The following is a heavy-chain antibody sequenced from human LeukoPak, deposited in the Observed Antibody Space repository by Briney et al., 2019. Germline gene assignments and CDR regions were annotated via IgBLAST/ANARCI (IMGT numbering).Heavy chain of an antibody. V-gene: IGHV1-46*01. CDR2: TNPSGGST. CDR1: GYTFTSYY. D-gene: IGHD2-15*01. Sequence: ASVTVSFKASGYTFTSYYMHWVRQAPGQGLEWMGITNPSGGSTSYAQKFQGRVTMTRDTSTSTVYMELSSLRSEDTAVYYCARDLDPLGYCSGGSCPASSLWGQGTLVTVSS. J-gene: IGHJ4*02. CDR3: ARDLDPLGYCSGGSCPASSL.